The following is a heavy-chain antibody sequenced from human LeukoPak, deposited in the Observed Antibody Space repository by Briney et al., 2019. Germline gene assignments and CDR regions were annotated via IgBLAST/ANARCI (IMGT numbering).Heavy chain of an antibody. Sequence: SETLSLTCTVSGGSISSSSYYWGWVRQPPGKGLEWIGSIYYSGSTYYNPSLKSRVTISVDKSKNQFSLKLSSVTAADTAVYYCARDPGGSYNFDYWGQGTLVTVSS. J-gene: IGHJ4*02. V-gene: IGHV4-39*07. CDR1: GGSISSSSYY. CDR3: ARDPGGSYNFDY. D-gene: IGHD1-26*01. CDR2: IYYSGST.